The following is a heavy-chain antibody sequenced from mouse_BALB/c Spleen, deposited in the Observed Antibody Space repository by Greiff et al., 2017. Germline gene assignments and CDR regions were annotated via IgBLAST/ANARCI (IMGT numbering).Heavy chain of an antibody. Sequence: VQGVESGPGLVAPSQSLSITCTVSGFSLTGYGVNWVRQPPGKGLEWLGMIWGDGSTDYNSALKSRLSISKDNSKSQVFLKMNSLQTDDTARYYCARDRNYYGSSYGYYAMDYWGQGTSVTVSS. D-gene: IGHD1-1*01. CDR2: IWGDGST. CDR1: GFSLTGYG. CDR3: ARDRNYYGSSYGYYAMDY. V-gene: IGHV2-6-7*01. J-gene: IGHJ4*01.